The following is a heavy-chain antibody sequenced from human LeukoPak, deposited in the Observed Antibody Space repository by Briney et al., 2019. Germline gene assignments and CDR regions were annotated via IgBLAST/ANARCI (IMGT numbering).Heavy chain of an antibody. CDR2: IKSKTDGGTT. Sequence: PGGSLRLSCAASGFTFSNAWMSWVRQAPGKGPEWVGRIKSKTDGGTTDYAAPVKGRFTISRDDSKNTLYLQMNSLKTEDTAVYYCTTDTPGYSYGNAHDYWGQGTLVTVSS. CDR1: GFTFSNAW. J-gene: IGHJ4*02. CDR3: TTDTPGYSYGNAHDY. D-gene: IGHD5-18*01. V-gene: IGHV3-15*01.